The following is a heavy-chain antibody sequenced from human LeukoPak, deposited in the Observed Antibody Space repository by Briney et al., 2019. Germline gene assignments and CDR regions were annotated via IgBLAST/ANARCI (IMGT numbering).Heavy chain of an antibody. D-gene: IGHD2-15*01. J-gene: IGHJ6*02. CDR2: IWYDGSNK. Sequence: GGSLRLSCAASGFTLSSYGMHWVRQALGKGLEWVAVIWYDGSNKYYADSVKGRFTISRDNSKNTLYLQMNSLRAEDTAVYYCARGGYCSGGSCYSWNYYYGMDVWGQGTTVTVSS. V-gene: IGHV3-33*01. CDR3: ARGGYCSGGSCYSWNYYYGMDV. CDR1: GFTLSSYG.